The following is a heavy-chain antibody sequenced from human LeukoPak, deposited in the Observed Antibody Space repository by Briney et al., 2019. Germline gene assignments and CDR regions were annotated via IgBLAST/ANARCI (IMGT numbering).Heavy chain of an antibody. V-gene: IGHV3-7*01. CDR2: IKRDGSVE. D-gene: IGHD3-22*01. J-gene: IGHJ3*02. CDR1: GFTFGTYW. CDR3: ARVLSPGDSGNYFDAFDT. Sequence: GESLRLSCVGSGFTFGTYWMTWVRQAPGKGLEWVANIKRDGSVEHYVDSVKGRVTISRDNAKSSLFLQMNSLRAEDTAVYYCARVLSPGDSGNYFDAFDTWGQGPMSTSLQ.